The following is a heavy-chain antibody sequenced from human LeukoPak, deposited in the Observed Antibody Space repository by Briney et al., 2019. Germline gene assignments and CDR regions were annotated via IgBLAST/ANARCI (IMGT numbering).Heavy chain of an antibody. J-gene: IGHJ4*03. V-gene: IGHV3-30*03. CDR3: ARDFCSGGSCYQFDY. CDR2: ISYDGSNK. CDR1: GFTFSSYG. Sequence: PGRSLRLSCAASGFTFSSYGMHWVRQAPGKGLEWVAVISYDGSNKYYADSVKGRFTISRDNSKNTLYLQMNSLRAEDTAVYYCARDFCSGGSCYQFDYWGQGTTVTVSS. D-gene: IGHD2-15*01.